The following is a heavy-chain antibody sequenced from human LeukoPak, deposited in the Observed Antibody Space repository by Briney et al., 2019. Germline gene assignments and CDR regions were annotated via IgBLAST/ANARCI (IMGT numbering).Heavy chain of an antibody. Sequence: HPGGSLRLSCAASGFTFSSYAMSWVRQAPGKGLEWVSAISGSGGSTYYADSVKGRFTISRDNSKNTMYLEMNSLRAEDTAVYYCAKDTSGNHFSFDYWGQGTLVTVSS. D-gene: IGHD1-26*01. V-gene: IGHV3-23*01. CDR3: AKDTSGNHFSFDY. CDR2: ISGSGGST. CDR1: GFTFSSYA. J-gene: IGHJ4*02.